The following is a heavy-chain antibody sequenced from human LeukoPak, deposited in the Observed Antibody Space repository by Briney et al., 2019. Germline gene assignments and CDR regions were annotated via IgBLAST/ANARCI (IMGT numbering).Heavy chain of an antibody. V-gene: IGHV1-18*01. CDR1: GYTFTSYG. CDR3: ARGAPCGGDCSIWVGAFDI. CDR2: ISAYNGNT. Sequence: ASVKVSCKASGYTFTSYGISWVRQAPGQGLEWMGWISAYNGNTNYAQKLQGRVTMTTDTSTSTAYMELRSLRSDDTAVYYYARGAPCGGDCSIWVGAFDIWGQGTMVTVSS. D-gene: IGHD2-21*02. J-gene: IGHJ3*02.